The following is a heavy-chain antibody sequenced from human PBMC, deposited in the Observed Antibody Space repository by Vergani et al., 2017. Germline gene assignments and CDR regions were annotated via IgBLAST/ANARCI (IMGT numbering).Heavy chain of an antibody. J-gene: IGHJ4*02. CDR2: ISLSGNTI. CDR1: GFTFSSYS. D-gene: IGHD1-1*01. V-gene: IGHV3-48*04. CDR3: ARSWNHFDY. Sequence: EVQLVESGGGLVQPGGSLRLSCAASGFTFSSYSMNWVRQAPGKGLEWVSYISLSGNTIYYADSVKGRFTISRDNAKNSLYLQMNSLRAEDTAVYYCARSWNHFDYWGQGTLVTVSS.